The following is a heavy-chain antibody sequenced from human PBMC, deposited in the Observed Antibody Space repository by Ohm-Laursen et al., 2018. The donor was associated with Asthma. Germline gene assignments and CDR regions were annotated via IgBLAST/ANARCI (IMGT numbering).Heavy chain of an antibody. CDR2: ISSGSSYI. CDR1: GFTFSTYA. V-gene: IGHV3-21*01. J-gene: IGHJ4*02. Sequence: SLRLSCTAPGFTFSTYAMNWVRQAPGKGLEWVSSISSGSSYIYYTDSVKGRFTISRDNAKNSLYLQMNSLRAEDTAVYYCARDGAESSIAARNFDYWGQGTLVTVSS. CDR3: ARDGAESSIAARNFDY. D-gene: IGHD6-6*01.